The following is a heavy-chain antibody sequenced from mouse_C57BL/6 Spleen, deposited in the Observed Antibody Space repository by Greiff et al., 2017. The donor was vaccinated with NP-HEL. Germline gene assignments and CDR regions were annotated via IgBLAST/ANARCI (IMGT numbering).Heavy chain of an antibody. D-gene: IGHD1-1*01. CDR3: ARPTTVVATRYFDV. CDR2: IYPGDGDT. V-gene: IGHV1-82*01. Sequence: LVESGPELVKPGASVKISCKASGYAFSSSWMNWVKQRPGKGLEWIGRIYPGDGDTNYNGKFKGKATLTADKSSSTAYMQLSSLTSEDSAVYFCARPTTVVATRYFDVWGTGTTVTVSS. J-gene: IGHJ1*03. CDR1: GYAFSSSW.